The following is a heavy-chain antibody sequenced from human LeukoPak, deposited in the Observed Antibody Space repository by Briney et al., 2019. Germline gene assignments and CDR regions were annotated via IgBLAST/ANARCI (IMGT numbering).Heavy chain of an antibody. CDR3: ARDTAVEKFDY. Sequence: SCKASGGTFSSYGMHWVRQAPGKGLEWVAVIWYDGSNKYYADSVKGRFTISRDNSKNTLYLQMNSLRAEDTAVYYCARDTAVEKFDYWGQGTLVTVSS. J-gene: IGHJ4*02. CDR1: GGTFSSYG. V-gene: IGHV3-33*01. CDR2: IWYDGSNK. D-gene: IGHD6-19*01.